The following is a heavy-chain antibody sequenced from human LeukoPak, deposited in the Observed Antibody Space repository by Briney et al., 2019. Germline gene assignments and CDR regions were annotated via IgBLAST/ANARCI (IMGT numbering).Heavy chain of an antibody. Sequence: ASVKVSCKASGYTFTGYYMHWVRQAPGQGLEWMGRINPNSGGTNYAQKFQGRVTMTRDTSISTAYMELSRLRSDDTAMYYCASAYYGSGSYVGYWGQGTLVTVSS. CDR1: GYTFTGYY. CDR3: ASAYYGSGSYVGY. J-gene: IGHJ4*02. V-gene: IGHV1-2*06. CDR2: INPNSGGT. D-gene: IGHD3-10*01.